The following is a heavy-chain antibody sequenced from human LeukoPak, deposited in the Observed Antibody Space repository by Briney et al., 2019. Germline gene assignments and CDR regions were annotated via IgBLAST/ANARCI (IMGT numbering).Heavy chain of an antibody. CDR3: ARDKGYNSYYYYMDV. Sequence: ASVKVSCKASGYTFTGYYMHWVRQAPGQGLEWMGWINPNSGGTNYARKFQGRVTMTRDTSISTAYMELSRLRSDDTAVYYCARDKGYNSYYYYMDVWGKGTTVTISS. CDR1: GYTFTGYY. J-gene: IGHJ6*03. D-gene: IGHD1-1*01. CDR2: INPNSGGT. V-gene: IGHV1-2*02.